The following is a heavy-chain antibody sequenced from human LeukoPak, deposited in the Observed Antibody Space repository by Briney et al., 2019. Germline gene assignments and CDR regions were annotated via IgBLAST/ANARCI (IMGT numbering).Heavy chain of an antibody. CDR3: ASPRSTSWGWFDP. V-gene: IGHV4-59*08. D-gene: IGHD2-2*01. Sequence: SETLSLTCTVSGGSISSYYWSWIRQPPGKGLEWIGYIYYSGSTNYNPSLKSRVTISVDTSKNQFSLKLSSVTAADTAVYYCASPRSTSWGWFDPWGQGTLVTVSS. CDR1: GGSISSYY. CDR2: IYYSGST. J-gene: IGHJ5*02.